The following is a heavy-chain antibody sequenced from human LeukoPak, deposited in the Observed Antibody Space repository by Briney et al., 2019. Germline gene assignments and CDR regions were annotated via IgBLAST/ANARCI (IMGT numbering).Heavy chain of an antibody. D-gene: IGHD1-26*01. Sequence: GGSLRLSCAASGFNFNNYWMSWLRQAPGKGLEWVANIKDDGSEEYYVDSVKGRFTIVRDNAYNSLYLQMNSLRVEDTAVYYCARGSGSSTALDYWGQGTLVTVSS. CDR1: GFNFNNYW. CDR2: IKDDGSEE. CDR3: ARGSGSSTALDY. J-gene: IGHJ4*02. V-gene: IGHV3-7*03.